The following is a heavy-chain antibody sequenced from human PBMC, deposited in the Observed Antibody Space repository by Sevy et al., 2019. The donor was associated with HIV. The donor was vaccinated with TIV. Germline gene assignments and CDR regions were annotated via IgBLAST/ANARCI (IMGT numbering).Heavy chain of an antibody. Sequence: LSLTCAASGFTFSDYWMSWVRQAPEKGLEWVANIKQDGSKKYYVDSIKGRFIVSRENAKKSLYLEMSSLRAEDTAVYYCARLKLHYDPYYFDLWGQGTLVAVS. V-gene: IGHV3-7*03. D-gene: IGHD3-16*01. CDR1: GFTFSDYW. CDR3: ARLKLHYDPYYFDL. CDR2: IKQDGSKK. J-gene: IGHJ4*02.